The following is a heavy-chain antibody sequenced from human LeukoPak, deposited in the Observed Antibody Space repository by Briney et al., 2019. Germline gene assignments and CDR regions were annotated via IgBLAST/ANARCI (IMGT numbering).Heavy chain of an antibody. V-gene: IGHV3-23*01. CDR3: AKRPRYSYYDY. D-gene: IGHD5-18*01. J-gene: IGHJ4*02. CDR1: GFTFSSYG. CDR2: ISGSGGST. Sequence: PGGSLRLSCAASGFTFSSYGMSWVRQAPGKGLEWVSAISGSGGSTYYADTVKGRFTISRDNSKNALYLQMNSLRAEDTAVYYCAKRPRYSYYDYWGQGTLVTVSS.